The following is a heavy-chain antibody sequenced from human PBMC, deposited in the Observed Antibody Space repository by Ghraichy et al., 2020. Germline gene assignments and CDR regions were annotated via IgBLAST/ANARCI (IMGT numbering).Heavy chain of an antibody. CDR1: GFTFSSYA. CDR2: ISGSGGST. CDR3: ASRRWLVRGDWHFDL. V-gene: IGHV3-23*01. J-gene: IGHJ2*01. D-gene: IGHD6-19*01. Sequence: GGSLRLSCAASGFTFSSYAMSWVRQAPGKGLEWVSAISGSGGSTYYADSVKGRFTISRDNSKNTLYLQMNSLRAEDTAVYYCASRRWLVRGDWHFDLWGRGTLVTVSS.